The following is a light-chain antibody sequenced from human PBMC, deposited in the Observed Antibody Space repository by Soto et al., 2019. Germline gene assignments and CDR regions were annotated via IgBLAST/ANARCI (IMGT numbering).Light chain of an antibody. V-gene: IGKV1-5*03. Sequence: DIQMTQSPSTLSASVGDTVTITCRASQSIRSWLFCYQHKPGIASKVLICRASKLESGVPSRFSGSGSGTEFTLTISSLQPEDFATYYCQQYNFYSWTFGQGTKVDI. CDR1: QSIRSW. CDR2: RAS. J-gene: IGKJ1*01. CDR3: QQYNFYSWT.